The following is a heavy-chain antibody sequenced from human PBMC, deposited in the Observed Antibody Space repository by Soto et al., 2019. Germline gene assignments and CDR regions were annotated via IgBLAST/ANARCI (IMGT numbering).Heavy chain of an antibody. V-gene: IGHV1-69*13. J-gene: IGHJ4*02. CDR2: IIPIFGTA. CDR1: GGTFSSYA. Sequence: ASVKVSCKASGGTFSSYAISWVRQAPGQGLEWMGGIIPIFGTANYAQKFQGRVTITADESTSTAYMELSSLRSEDTAVYYCAREGQNYDILTGYYPGLFDYWGQGTLVTVSS. CDR3: AREGQNYDILTGYYPGLFDY. D-gene: IGHD3-9*01.